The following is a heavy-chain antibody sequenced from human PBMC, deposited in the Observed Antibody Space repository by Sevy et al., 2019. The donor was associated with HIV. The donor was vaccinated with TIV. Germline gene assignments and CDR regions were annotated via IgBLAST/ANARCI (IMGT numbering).Heavy chain of an antibody. V-gene: IGHV3-23*01. J-gene: IGHJ3*02. D-gene: IGHD4-17*01. CDR1: GFTFSSYA. CDR3: AKDEESFGDGAFDI. CDR2: ISGSGGST. Sequence: GGSLRLSCAASGFTFSSYAMSWVRQAPGKGLEWVAGISGSGGSTYYADSVKGRFTISRDNSKNTLYLQMNSLRAEDTAVYYCAKDEESFGDGAFDIWGQGTMVTVSS.